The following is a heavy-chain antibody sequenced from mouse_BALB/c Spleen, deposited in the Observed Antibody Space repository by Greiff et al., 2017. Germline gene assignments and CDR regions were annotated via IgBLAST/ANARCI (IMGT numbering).Heavy chain of an antibody. D-gene: IGHD1-1*01. CDR1: GFTFSSFG. CDR3: ARSSITTVVDYYAMDY. Sequence: EVMLVESGGGLVQPGGSRKLSCAASGFTFSSFGMHWVRQAPEKGLEWVAYISSGSSTIYYADTVKGRFTISRDNPKNTLFLQMTSLRSEDTAMYYCARSSITTVVDYYAMDYWGQGTSVTVSS. V-gene: IGHV5-17*02. CDR2: ISSGSSTI. J-gene: IGHJ4*01.